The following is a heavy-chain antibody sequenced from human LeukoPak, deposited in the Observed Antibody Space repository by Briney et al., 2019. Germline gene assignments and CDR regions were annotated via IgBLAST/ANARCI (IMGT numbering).Heavy chain of an antibody. Sequence: GGSLRLSCAASGFTFSSYKMNWVRQAPGKGLEWVSYISTSDTTIYYADSVKGRFTISRDNAKNSLYLQMNSLRVEDTAVYYCARGGGSSWCLDCWGQGTQVTVSS. V-gene: IGHV3-48*03. J-gene: IGHJ4*02. CDR1: GFTFSSYK. D-gene: IGHD6-13*01. CDR3: ARGGGSSWCLDC. CDR2: ISTSDTTI.